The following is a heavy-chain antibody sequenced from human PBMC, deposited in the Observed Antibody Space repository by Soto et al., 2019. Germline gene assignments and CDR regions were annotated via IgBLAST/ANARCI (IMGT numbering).Heavy chain of an antibody. Sequence: GGSLRLSCAASGFTFSSYGMHWVRQAPGKGLEWVAVISYDGSNKYYADSVKGRFTISRDNSKNTLYLQMNSLRAEDTAVYYCAKSLSRGVLQYYFDYWGQGTLVTVSS. CDR1: GFTFSSYG. D-gene: IGHD3-10*01. CDR3: AKSLSRGVLQYYFDY. V-gene: IGHV3-30*18. CDR2: ISYDGSNK. J-gene: IGHJ4*02.